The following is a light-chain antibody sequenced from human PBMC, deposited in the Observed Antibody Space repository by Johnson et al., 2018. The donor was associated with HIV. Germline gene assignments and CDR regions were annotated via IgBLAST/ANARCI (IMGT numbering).Light chain of an antibody. CDR2: ENN. J-gene: IGLJ1*01. CDR1: SSNIGNNY. CDR3: GTWDSSLSVYV. Sequence: QSVLTQPPSVSVAPGQKVTISCSGSSSNIGNNYVSWYQQLPGTAPKLLIYENNKRPSGIPDRFSGSKSGTSATLGITGLLTGDEADYYCGTWDSSLSVYVFGTGTKVTVL. V-gene: IGLV1-51*02.